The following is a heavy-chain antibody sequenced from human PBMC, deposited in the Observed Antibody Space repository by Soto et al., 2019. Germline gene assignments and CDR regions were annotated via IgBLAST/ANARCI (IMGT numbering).Heavy chain of an antibody. CDR3: AKARKAYCISTSCYSLYGMDV. CDR2: ISWNSGSI. D-gene: IGHD2-2*01. V-gene: IGHV3-9*01. CDR1: GFTFDDYA. J-gene: IGHJ6*02. Sequence: EVQLVESGGGLVQPGRSLRLSCAASGFTFDDYAMHWVRQAPGKGLEWVSGISWNSGSIGYADSVKGRFTISRDNAKNYMYLQMNSLRAEDTALYYCAKARKAYCISTSCYSLYGMDVWGQGTTVTVSS.